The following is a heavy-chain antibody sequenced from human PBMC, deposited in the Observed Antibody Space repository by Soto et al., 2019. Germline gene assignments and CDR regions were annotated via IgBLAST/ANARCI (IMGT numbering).Heavy chain of an antibody. CDR1: GYTLSSYY. CDR3: AKDRGIAARPSGFDY. CDR2: INTSGGST. D-gene: IGHD6-6*01. J-gene: IGHJ4*02. Sequence: GASVKVSCKASGYTLSSYYMHWVRQAPGQGLEWMGIINTSGGSTTYAQKFQGRVTMTRDTSTSTVYMELSSLTSEDTAVYYCAKDRGIAARPSGFDYWGQGTLVTVSS. V-gene: IGHV1-46*01.